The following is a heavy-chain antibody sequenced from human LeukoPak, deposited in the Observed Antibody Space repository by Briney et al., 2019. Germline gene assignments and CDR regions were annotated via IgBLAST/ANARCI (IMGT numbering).Heavy chain of an antibody. CDR3: GGDSTYYYDSGSSGPHYFDN. J-gene: IGHJ4*02. Sequence: GGSLRLSCAASGFTFSDFAMSWVRQAPGKGLEWVSLISSGGTYEYYADSVKGRFTISRDNSKNTLYLQLNSLRAEDTAVYYCGGDSTYYYDSGSSGPHYFDNWGQGTLVTVSS. CDR2: ISSGGTYE. CDR1: GFTFSDFA. D-gene: IGHD3-10*01. V-gene: IGHV3-30*01.